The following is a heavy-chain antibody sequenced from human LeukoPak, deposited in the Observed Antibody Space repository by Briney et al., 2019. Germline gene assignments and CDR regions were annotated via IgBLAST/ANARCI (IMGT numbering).Heavy chain of an antibody. Sequence: KPSETLSLTCAVSGGSISSGGYSWSWIRQPAGEGLEWIGRIYSSGRTHYSPSLKSRVAISVDTSKNRFSLRLSSVTAADTAVYYCARDLGGSYSSETWFDPWGQGTLVTVPS. CDR3: ARDLGGSYSSETWFDP. J-gene: IGHJ5*02. V-gene: IGHV4-61*02. D-gene: IGHD1-26*01. CDR1: GGSISSGGYS. CDR2: IYSSGRT.